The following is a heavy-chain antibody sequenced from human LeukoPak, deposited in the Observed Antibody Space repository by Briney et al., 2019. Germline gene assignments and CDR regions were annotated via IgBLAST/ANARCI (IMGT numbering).Heavy chain of an antibody. J-gene: IGHJ4*02. CDR3: AREVDTAMVTNFDY. Sequence: ASVKVSCKASGYTFTSYDISWVRQATGRGLEWMGWMNPNSGNTGYAQKFQGRVTMTRNTSISTAYMELSSLRSEDTAVYYCAREVDTAMVTNFDYWGQGTLVTVSS. CDR2: MNPNSGNT. D-gene: IGHD5-18*01. V-gene: IGHV1-8*01. CDR1: GYTFTSYD.